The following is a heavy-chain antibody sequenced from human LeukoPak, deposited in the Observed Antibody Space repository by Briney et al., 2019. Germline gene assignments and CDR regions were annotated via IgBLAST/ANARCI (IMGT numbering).Heavy chain of an antibody. CDR2: IYTSGST. CDR3: ARETMGGYCSGGSCYPLFDY. Sequence: SETLSLTCTVSGGSISSGSYYWSWIRQPAGKGLEWIGRIYTSGSTNYNPSLKSRVTISVDTSKNQFSLKLSSVTAADTAVYYCARETMGGYCSGGSCYPLFDYWGQGTLVTVPS. D-gene: IGHD2-15*01. CDR1: GGSISSGSYY. J-gene: IGHJ4*02. V-gene: IGHV4-61*02.